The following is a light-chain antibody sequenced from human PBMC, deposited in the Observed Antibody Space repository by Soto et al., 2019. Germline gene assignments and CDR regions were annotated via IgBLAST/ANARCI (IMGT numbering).Light chain of an antibody. CDR3: QQYDSPPRT. CDR1: QSVSASH. CDR2: GAS. Sequence: EIVLTQSPGTLSLSPGERATLSCRASQSVSASHLAWYEQKPGQAHKLLIYGASSRATSIPVRFSGSGSGTDFTLTISRLEPEDFAVYYCQQYDSPPRTFGQGTKVEIK. J-gene: IGKJ1*01. V-gene: IGKV3-20*01.